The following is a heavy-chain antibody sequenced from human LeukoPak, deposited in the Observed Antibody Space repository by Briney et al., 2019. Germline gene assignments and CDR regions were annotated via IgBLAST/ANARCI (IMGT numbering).Heavy chain of an antibody. J-gene: IGHJ4*02. CDR2: IAQDGREK. Sequence: PGGSLRLSCVASTFTFSNSWMSWVRQVPGKGLEWVANIAQDGREKNYVDSVKGRFIISRDNGKNSLYLEMNSLRAEDTAVYYCAREKQGSSWYDGKESFDYWGQGTLVTVSS. D-gene: IGHD6-13*01. CDR1: TFTFSNSW. CDR3: AREKQGSSWYDGKESFDY. V-gene: IGHV3-7*01.